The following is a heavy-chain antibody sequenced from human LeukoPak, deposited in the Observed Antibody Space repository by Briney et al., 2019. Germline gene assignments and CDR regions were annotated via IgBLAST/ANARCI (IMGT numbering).Heavy chain of an antibody. CDR1: GFTFNRYW. CDR3: ATGRSGYFDS. V-gene: IGHV3-15*01. Sequence: GGSLRLSCVASGFTFNRYWMSWVRQAPGKGLEWVARIKSKTDGGIKDYAAPVKGTFTISRDDSENTVYLQMNSPKIEDTAVYYCATGRSGYFDSWGQGTLVFVSS. J-gene: IGHJ4*02. CDR2: IKSKTDGGIK.